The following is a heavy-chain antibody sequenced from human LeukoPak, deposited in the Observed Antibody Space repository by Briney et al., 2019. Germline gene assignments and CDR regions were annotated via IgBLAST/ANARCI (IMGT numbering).Heavy chain of an antibody. D-gene: IGHD5-12*01. CDR3: ARGLVLATDDAFDI. J-gene: IGHJ3*02. CDR1: GGSISSHY. Sequence: SETLSLTCTVSGGSISSHYWSWIRQPPGKGREWIGYIYYSGSTNYNPSLKSRVTISVDTSKNQFSLKLRSVTAADTALYFCARGLVLATDDAFDIWGQGTLVTVSS. V-gene: IGHV4-59*11. CDR2: IYYSGST.